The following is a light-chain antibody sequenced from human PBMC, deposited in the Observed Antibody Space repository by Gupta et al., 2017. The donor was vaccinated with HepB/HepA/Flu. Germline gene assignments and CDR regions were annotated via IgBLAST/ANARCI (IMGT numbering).Light chain of an antibody. J-gene: IGKJ4*01. CDR1: QDIRYY. CDR2: AVS. V-gene: IGKV1-33*01. CDR3: QQYGNLPLT. Sequence: DIQMTQSPTALSASVGDRVTISCQASQDIRYYLNWYQQKPGKAPKLLIYAVSNWTTGVPSRFTGSGSGTDFTFTISRLQPEDMATYFCQQYGNLPLTFGEGTKVEFE.